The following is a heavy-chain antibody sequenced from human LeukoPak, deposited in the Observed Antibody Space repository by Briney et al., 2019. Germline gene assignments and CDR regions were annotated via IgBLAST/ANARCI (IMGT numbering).Heavy chain of an antibody. V-gene: IGHV3-23*01. CDR1: GFTFSSYA. J-gene: IGHJ4*02. CDR2: ISGSGCST. Sequence: PGGSLRLSCAASGFTFSSYAMSWVRQAPGKGLEWVSAISGSGCSTYYADSVKGRFTISRDNSKNTLYLQMNSLRAEDTAVYYCAKDRVGSAYCGGDCSTPVDYWGQGTLVTVSS. CDR3: AKDRVGSAYCGGDCSTPVDY. D-gene: IGHD2-21*02.